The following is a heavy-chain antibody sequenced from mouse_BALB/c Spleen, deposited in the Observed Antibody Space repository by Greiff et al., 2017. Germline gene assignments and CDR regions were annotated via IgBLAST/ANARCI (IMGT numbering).Heavy chain of an antibody. CDR1: GYTFTSYW. J-gene: IGHJ4*01. CDR3: ATYYGYRHYYAMDY. CDR2: INPSTGYT. Sequence: VQLQQSGAELAKPGASVKMSCKASGYTFTSYWMHWVNQRPGQGLEWIGYINPSTGYTEYNQKFKDKATLTADKSSSTAYMQLSSLTSEDSAVYYGATYYGYRHYYAMDYWGQGTSVTVSS. V-gene: IGHV1-7*01. D-gene: IGHD1-2*01.